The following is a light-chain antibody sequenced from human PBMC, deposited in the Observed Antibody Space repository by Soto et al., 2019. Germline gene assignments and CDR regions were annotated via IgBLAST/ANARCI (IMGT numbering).Light chain of an antibody. CDR1: QSISSY. Sequence: DIQMTQSPSSLSASVGDRVTITCRASQSISSYLNWYQQKPGKAPKLLIYAAFSLQSGVPSRFSGSGSGTDFPLTISSLQPEDFATYYCQQSYSALSITFGQGTRLEIK. V-gene: IGKV1-39*01. CDR2: AAF. J-gene: IGKJ5*01. CDR3: QQSYSALSIT.